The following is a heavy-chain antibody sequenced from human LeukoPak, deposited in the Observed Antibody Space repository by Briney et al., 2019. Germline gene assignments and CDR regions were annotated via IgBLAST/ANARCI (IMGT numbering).Heavy chain of an antibody. J-gene: IGHJ3*02. V-gene: IGHV3-30*02. CDR1: GFTFSSYG. CDR3: EGLDYGGNLGAFDI. CDR2: IRYDGSNK. D-gene: IGHD4-23*01. Sequence: GGSLRLSCAASGFTFSSYGMHWVRQAPGKGLEWVAFIRYDGSNKYYADSVKGRFTISRDNSKNTLYLQMNSLRAEDTAEYYCEGLDYGGNLGAFDIWGQGTMVTVSS.